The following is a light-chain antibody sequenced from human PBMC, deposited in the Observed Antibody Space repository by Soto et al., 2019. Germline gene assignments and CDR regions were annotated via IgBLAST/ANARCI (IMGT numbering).Light chain of an antibody. V-gene: IGLV1-44*01. J-gene: IGLJ1*01. CDR3: AAWDDNLNGPL. CDR2: ADS. Sequence: QSALAQPPSASVTPGQRVTISCSGDISNIGTNSVHWYQHLPGTAPKLVIYADSQRPSGVPDRFSGSKSGTSASLAISGLQSEDDADYLCAAWDDNLNGPLFGTGTKVTVL. CDR1: ISNIGTNS.